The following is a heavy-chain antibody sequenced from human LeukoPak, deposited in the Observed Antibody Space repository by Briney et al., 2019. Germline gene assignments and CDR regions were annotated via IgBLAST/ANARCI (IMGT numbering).Heavy chain of an antibody. CDR2: IYSNNIT. D-gene: IGHD3-22*01. Sequence: PGGSLRLSCAASGFIVSSNYMTWVRQAPGKGLEWVSVIYSNNITFYADSVKGRFTISRDKSKNTLYLQMNSLRAEDTAVYYCAKGITVMMVAPGYWGQGTLVTVSS. CDR3: AKGITVMMVAPGY. CDR1: GFIVSSNY. J-gene: IGHJ4*02. V-gene: IGHV3-53*01.